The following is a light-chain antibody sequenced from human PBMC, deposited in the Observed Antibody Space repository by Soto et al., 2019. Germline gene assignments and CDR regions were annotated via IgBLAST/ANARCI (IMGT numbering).Light chain of an antibody. CDR2: KAS. V-gene: IGKV1-5*03. Sequence: DIQMTQSPSTLSASVGDRVTITCRASQSISSWLAWYQQKPGKAPNLLIYKASSLESGVPSRLSGSGSGTEFTLTISSLQPDDFATYYCQQYISYPLTFGGGTKVEIK. CDR1: QSISSW. J-gene: IGKJ4*01. CDR3: QQYISYPLT.